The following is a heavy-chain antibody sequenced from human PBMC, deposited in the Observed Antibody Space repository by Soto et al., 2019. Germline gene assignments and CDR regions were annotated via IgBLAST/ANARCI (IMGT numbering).Heavy chain of an antibody. V-gene: IGHV4-34*01. J-gene: IGHJ4*02. CDR2: INHSGST. Sequence: QVQLQQWGAGLLKPSETLSLTCAVYGGSFSGYYWSWIRQPPGKGLEWIGEINHSGSTIYNPSLKSRVTISVDTSKNQFSLKLSSVTAADTAVYYCARGAPYYDFWSGYSRSFDYWGQGTLVTVSS. D-gene: IGHD3-3*01. CDR1: GGSFSGYY. CDR3: ARGAPYYDFWSGYSRSFDY.